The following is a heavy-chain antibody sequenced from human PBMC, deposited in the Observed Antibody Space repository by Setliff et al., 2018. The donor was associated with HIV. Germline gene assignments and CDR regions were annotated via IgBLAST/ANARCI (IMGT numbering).Heavy chain of an antibody. J-gene: IGHJ4*02. CDR3: ARDQGSTWFWDYFDY. Sequence: SETLSLTCTVSDGSTSSYYWNWFRQPAGKGLEWIGRIYSSGTTIYNPSLKSRVAMSVDTSKNQFSLKLSSVTAADTATYYCARDQGSTWFWDYFDYWGRGTLVTVSS. CDR2: IYSSGTT. D-gene: IGHD6-13*01. CDR1: DGSTSSYY. V-gene: IGHV4-4*07.